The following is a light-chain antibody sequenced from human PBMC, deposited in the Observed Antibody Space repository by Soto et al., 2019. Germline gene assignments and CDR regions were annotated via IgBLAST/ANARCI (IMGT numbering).Light chain of an antibody. Sequence: EIVLTQSPGTLSLSPGERATLSCRASQSVSSSYLAWYQQKSGQAPRLLIYGASSRATGIPDRFSGSGSGTDFTLTISRLEPEDFAVYYCQQHDSAPLTFGGGTKVEIK. V-gene: IGKV3-20*01. CDR3: QQHDSAPLT. J-gene: IGKJ4*01. CDR1: QSVSSSY. CDR2: GAS.